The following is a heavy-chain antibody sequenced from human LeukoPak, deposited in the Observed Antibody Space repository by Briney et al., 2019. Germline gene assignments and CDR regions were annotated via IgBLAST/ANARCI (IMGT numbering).Heavy chain of an antibody. CDR2: INPNSGGT. CDR3: ARVFGDYYTDY. V-gene: IGHV1-2*02. J-gene: IGHJ4*02. CDR1: GYTFTGYY. Sequence: ASVKVSCKASGYTFTGYYMHWVRPAPGQGLAWMGWINPNSGGTNYAYKLQGRVTLTMDTSISTAYMELSRLRSDDTAVYYCARVFGDYYTDYWGQGTLVTVSS. D-gene: IGHD3-16*01.